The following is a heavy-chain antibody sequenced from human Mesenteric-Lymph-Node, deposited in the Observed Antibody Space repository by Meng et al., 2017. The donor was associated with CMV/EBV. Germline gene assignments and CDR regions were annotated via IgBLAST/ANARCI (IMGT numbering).Heavy chain of an antibody. V-gene: IGHV4-59*01. CDR2: IYYRGST. D-gene: IGHD4-11*01. Sequence: SGASISTYYWSWIRKPPGRGLEWIGDIYYRGSTNYNPSLKSRVTISLDTSRKQFSLKLSSVTAADTAVYYCARMYEHAYSNLKWFDPWGQGTLVTVSS. CDR3: ARMYEHAYSNLKWFDP. J-gene: IGHJ5*02. CDR1: GASISTYY.